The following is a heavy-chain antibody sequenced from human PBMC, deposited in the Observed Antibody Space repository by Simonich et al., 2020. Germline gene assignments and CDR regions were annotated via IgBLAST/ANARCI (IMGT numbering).Heavy chain of an antibody. Sequence: QVQLVESGGGVVQPGRSLRLSCAASGFTFSSYGVHWVRQATGNVLEWVTIILYDERKKYYANSVKGRFTISRDNSKNTLYLQMNSLRAEDTAMYYCAKESTVSRWDYYYGMDVWGQGTTVTVSS. D-gene: IGHD4-17*01. J-gene: IGHJ6*02. CDR2: ILYDERKK. CDR3: AKESTVSRWDYYYGMDV. CDR1: GFTFSSYG. V-gene: IGHV3-30*18.